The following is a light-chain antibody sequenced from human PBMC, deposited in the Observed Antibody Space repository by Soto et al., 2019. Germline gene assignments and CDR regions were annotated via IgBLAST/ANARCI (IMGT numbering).Light chain of an antibody. Sequence: NFMLTQPHSVSESPGQTVIISCTRSSGGIASNYVQWYQQRPGSAPTTVIYEDNQRPSGVPDRFSGSTDGSSNSASLTISGLEAEDEDDYYCQSYGSSTVVFGGGTKLTVL. J-gene: IGLJ2*01. CDR1: SGGIASNY. CDR2: EDN. CDR3: QSYGSSTVV. V-gene: IGLV6-57*04.